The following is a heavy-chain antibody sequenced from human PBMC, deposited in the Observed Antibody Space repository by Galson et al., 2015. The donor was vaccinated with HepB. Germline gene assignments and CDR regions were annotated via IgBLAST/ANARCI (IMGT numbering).Heavy chain of an antibody. J-gene: IGHJ4*02. Sequence: SVKVSCKASGYTFTSYAMHWVRQAPGQRLEWMGWINAGNGNTKYSQKFQGRVTITRDTSASTAYMELSSLRSEDTAVYYCATESVRGLLVFDHWGQGTLVTVSS. CDR2: INAGNGNT. CDR1: GYTFTSYA. CDR3: ATESVRGLLVFDH. D-gene: IGHD3-10*01. V-gene: IGHV1-3*01.